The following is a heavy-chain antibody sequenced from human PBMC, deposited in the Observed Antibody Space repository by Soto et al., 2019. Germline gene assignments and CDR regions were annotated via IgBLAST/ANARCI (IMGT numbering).Heavy chain of an antibody. CDR2: IYHSGST. D-gene: IGHD1-7*01. CDR3: ARVVESDNWNFGDAFDI. J-gene: IGHJ3*02. CDR1: GGSISSSNW. Sequence: PSETLSLTCAVSGGSISSSNWWSWVRQPPGKGLEWIGEIYHSGSTNYNPSLKSRVTISVDKSKNQFSLKLSSVTAADTAVYYCARVVESDNWNFGDAFDICGQGTMVTVSS. V-gene: IGHV4-4*02.